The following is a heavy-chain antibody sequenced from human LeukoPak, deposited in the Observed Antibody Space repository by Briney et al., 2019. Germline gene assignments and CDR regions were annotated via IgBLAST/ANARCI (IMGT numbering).Heavy chain of an antibody. Sequence: SVKVSCKASGGTCSSYAISWVRQAPGQGLEWVGGIIPIFGTANYAQKFQGRVTITADESTSTAYMELSSLRSEDTAVYYCTTHTYSSGWYRDYWGQGALVTVSS. CDR3: TTHTYSSGWYRDY. CDR2: IIPIFGTA. D-gene: IGHD6-19*01. CDR1: GGTCSSYA. J-gene: IGHJ4*02. V-gene: IGHV1-69*13.